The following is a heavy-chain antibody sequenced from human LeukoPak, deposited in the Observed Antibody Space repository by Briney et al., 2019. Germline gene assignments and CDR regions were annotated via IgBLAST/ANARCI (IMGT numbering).Heavy chain of an antibody. J-gene: IGHJ4*02. CDR2: IYYSGRT. V-gene: IGHV4-39*02. CDR3: ARVPTVTFFDY. D-gene: IGHD4-17*01. Sequence: SETLSLTCTVSGGSISSSTYYWGWIRQPPGKGLEWIGTIYYSGRTYYNPSLKSRVTISVDTSKKHFSLKLSSVTAADTAVYYCARVPTVTFFDYWGQGTLVTVSS. CDR1: GGSISSSTYY.